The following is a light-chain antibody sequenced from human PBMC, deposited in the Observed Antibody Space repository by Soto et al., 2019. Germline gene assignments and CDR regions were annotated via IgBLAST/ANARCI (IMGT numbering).Light chain of an antibody. CDR3: SSHAGAVV. V-gene: IGLV2-23*01. CDR2: EGS. Sequence: QSVLTQPASVSGSPGQSITLSCTRTSSGVENYNLVSWYQHRPGKAPKLMIYEGSQRPSGVSDRFSGSRSGNTASLTISGLRAEHEADYYCSSHAGAVVFGGGTKLTVL. CDR1: SSGVENYNL. J-gene: IGLJ2*01.